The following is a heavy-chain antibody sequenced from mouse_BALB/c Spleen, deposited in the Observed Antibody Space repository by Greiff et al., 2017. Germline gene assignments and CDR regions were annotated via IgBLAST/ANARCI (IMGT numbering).Heavy chain of an antibody. Sequence: EVHLVESGGGLVKPGGSLKLSCAASGFTFSSYTMSWVRQTPEKRLEWVATISSGGSYTYYPDSVKGRFTISRDNAKNTLYLQMSSLKSEDTAMYYCTRDGITTVVATDYWGQGTTLTVSS. CDR3: TRDGITTVVATDY. V-gene: IGHV5-6-4*01. CDR2: ISSGGSYT. J-gene: IGHJ2*01. CDR1: GFTFSSYT. D-gene: IGHD1-1*01.